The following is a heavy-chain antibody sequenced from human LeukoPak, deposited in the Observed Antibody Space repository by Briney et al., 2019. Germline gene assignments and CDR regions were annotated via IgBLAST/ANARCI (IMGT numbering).Heavy chain of an antibody. D-gene: IGHD6-19*01. CDR3: ARDPMAVTDNLDY. J-gene: IGHJ4*02. Sequence: GGSLRLSCTASGFTFGDYALSWVRQAPGKGLEWVGFIRSKAYGGTTEYAASVKGRFTTSRDDSKSIAYLQMNSLKTEDTAVYYCARDPMAVTDNLDYWGQGTLVTVSS. CDR2: IRSKAYGGTT. CDR1: GFTFGDYA. V-gene: IGHV3-49*04.